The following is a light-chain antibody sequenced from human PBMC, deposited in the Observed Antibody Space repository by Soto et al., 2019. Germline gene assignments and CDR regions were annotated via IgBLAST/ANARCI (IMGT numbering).Light chain of an antibody. CDR2: LEDTGIY. CDR1: SGHSSYI. CDR3: ETWDRNTVV. V-gene: IGLV4-60*02. Sequence: QSVLTQSSSVSASLGSSVKLTCTLSSGHSSYIIAWHQQQPGKAPRYLMKLEDTGIYNKGSGVPDRFSGSSSGADRYLTISNLQFEDEADYYCETWDRNTVVFGGGTQLTVL. J-gene: IGLJ2*01.